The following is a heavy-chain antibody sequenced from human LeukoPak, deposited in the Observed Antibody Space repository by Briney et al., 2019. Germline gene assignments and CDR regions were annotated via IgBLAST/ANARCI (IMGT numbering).Heavy chain of an antibody. CDR1: GFTFSNYA. V-gene: IGHV3-23*01. J-gene: IGHJ4*02. CDR2: INGRGGST. CDR3: AKGQDTAMVRAAFDY. D-gene: IGHD5-18*01. Sequence: GGSLRLSCAASGFTFSNYAMSWVRQAPGKGLEWVSSINGRGGSTYYADSVKGRFTISRDNSKNTLYLQMNSLRAEDTAVYYCAKGQDTAMVRAAFDYWGQGTLVTVSS.